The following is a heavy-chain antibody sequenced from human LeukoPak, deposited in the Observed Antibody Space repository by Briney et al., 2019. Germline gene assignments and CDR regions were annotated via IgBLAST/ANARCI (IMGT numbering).Heavy chain of an antibody. CDR3: ARVPNSSDAFDI. J-gene: IGHJ3*02. CDR2: ISSDGTIK. CDR1: GFTFSSYD. D-gene: IGHD2/OR15-2a*01. Sequence: PGGSLRLSCAASGFTFSSYDMDWVRQAPGKGLEWVAVISSDGTIKYYADSVKGRFTISRDNSKNTLYLQMNSLRAEDTAVYYCARVPNSSDAFDIWGQGTMVTVSS. V-gene: IGHV3-30-3*01.